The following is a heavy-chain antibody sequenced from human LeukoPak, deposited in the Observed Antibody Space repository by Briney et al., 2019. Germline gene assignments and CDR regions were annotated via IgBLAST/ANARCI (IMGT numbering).Heavy chain of an antibody. J-gene: IGHJ4*02. CDR1: GFTFDDYG. Sequence: GGSLRLSCAASGFTFDDYGMSWVRQAPGKGLEWVSGINWNGGSTGYADSVKGRFTISRDNAKNSLYLQMNSLRAEDTAVYYCARWSRVYSSTFTFDYWDQGTLVTVSS. CDR3: ARWSRVYSSTFTFDY. D-gene: IGHD6-6*01. CDR2: INWNGGST. V-gene: IGHV3-20*04.